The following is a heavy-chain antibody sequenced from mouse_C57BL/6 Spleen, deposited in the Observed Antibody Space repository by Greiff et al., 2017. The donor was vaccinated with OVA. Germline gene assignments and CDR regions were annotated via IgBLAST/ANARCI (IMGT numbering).Heavy chain of an antibody. CDR3: ARSLTTVVATKGYFDY. D-gene: IGHD1-1*01. V-gene: IGHV1-82*01. J-gene: IGHJ2*01. CDR2: IYPGDGDT. CDR1: GYAFSSSW. Sequence: VKLVESGPELVKPGASVKISCKASGYAFSSSWMNWVKQRPGKGLEWIGRIYPGDGDTNYNGKFKGKATLTADKSSSTAYMQLSSLTSEDSAVYFCARSLTTVVATKGYFDYWGQGTTLTVSS.